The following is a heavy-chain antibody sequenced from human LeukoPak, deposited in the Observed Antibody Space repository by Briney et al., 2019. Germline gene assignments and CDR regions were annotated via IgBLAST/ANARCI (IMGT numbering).Heavy chain of an antibody. J-gene: IGHJ4*02. CDR1: GASLSNYY. CDR3: ARHFDY. CDR2: ISHTGTT. V-gene: IGHV4-59*08. Sequence: SETLSLTCTVSGASLSNYYWSWIRQPPGKGLEWVGYISHTGTTTSNPSLKSRVTISRDASKNQLSLRLSSVTAADTAVYYCARHFDYWGQGTLVTVSS.